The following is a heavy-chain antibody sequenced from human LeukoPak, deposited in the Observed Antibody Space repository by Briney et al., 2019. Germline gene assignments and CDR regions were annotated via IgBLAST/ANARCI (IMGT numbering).Heavy chain of an antibody. V-gene: IGHV3-11*01. Sequence: PGGSLRLSCAASGFIFSNYWMSWVRQAPGKGLEWVSYISSSGSTIYYADSVKGRFTISRDNAKNSLYLQMNSLRAEDTAVYYCARRVDDYGDYRAFSIPYYMDVWGKGTTVTISS. CDR3: ARRVDDYGDYRAFSIPYYMDV. J-gene: IGHJ6*03. CDR2: ISSSGSTI. D-gene: IGHD4-17*01. CDR1: GFIFSNYW.